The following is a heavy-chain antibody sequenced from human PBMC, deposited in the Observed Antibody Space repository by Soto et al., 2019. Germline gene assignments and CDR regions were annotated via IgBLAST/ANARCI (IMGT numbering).Heavy chain of an antibody. CDR3: ARSLDSGYDHFDY. V-gene: IGHV3-23*01. J-gene: IGHJ4*02. CDR2: IDGSASNT. D-gene: IGHD5-12*01. Sequence: LRLSCAASGFTFSSYAMSWVRQAPGKGLEWVSSIDGSASNTYYADSVKGRFTISRDSSKNTLYLQMNSLRAEDTAVYYCARSLDSGYDHFDYWGQGTLVTVSS. CDR1: GFTFSSYA.